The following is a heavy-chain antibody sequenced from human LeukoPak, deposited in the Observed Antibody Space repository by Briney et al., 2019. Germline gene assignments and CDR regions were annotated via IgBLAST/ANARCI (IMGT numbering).Heavy chain of an antibody. CDR1: GGSISSGGYY. Sequence: KASETLSLTCTVSGGSISSGGYYWSWIRQHPGKGLEWIGYIYYSGSTYYNPSLKSRVTISVDTSKNQFSLKLSSVTAADTAVYYCARVMAWESYYYDSSGYYYTLSGDYYYGMDVWGQGTTVTVSS. CDR3: ARVMAWESYYYDSSGYYYTLSGDYYYGMDV. CDR2: IYYSGST. J-gene: IGHJ6*02. D-gene: IGHD3-22*01. V-gene: IGHV4-31*03.